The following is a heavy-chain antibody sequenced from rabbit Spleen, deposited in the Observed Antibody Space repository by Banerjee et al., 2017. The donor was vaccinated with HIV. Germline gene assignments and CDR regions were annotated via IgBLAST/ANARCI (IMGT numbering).Heavy chain of an antibody. CDR1: GFPFSNKAV. J-gene: IGHJ6*01. Sequence: QEQLEESGGGLVKPEGSLTLTCKASGFPFSNKAVMCWVRQAPGKGLEWIACIDTGDGGFTYFASWAKGRFTISKTSSTTVTLQLTSLTAADTATYFCARDTSSSFSSYGMDLWGQGTLVTVS. CDR3: ARDTSSSFSSYGMDL. CDR2: IDTGDGGFT. V-gene: IGHV1S45*01. D-gene: IGHD1-1*01.